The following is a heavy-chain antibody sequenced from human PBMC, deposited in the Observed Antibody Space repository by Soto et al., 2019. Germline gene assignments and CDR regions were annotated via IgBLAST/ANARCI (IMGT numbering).Heavy chain of an antibody. Sequence: AAVKVSCKASGYTFTSYYMHWVRQAPGQGLEWMGIINPSGGSTSYAQKFQGRVTMTRDTSTSTVYMELSSLRSEDTAVYYCARGVGEDIVVVPAAIKTAYYYYGMDVWGQGTTVTVS. CDR2: INPSGGST. J-gene: IGHJ6*02. CDR1: GYTFTSYY. V-gene: IGHV1-46*01. D-gene: IGHD2-2*02. CDR3: ARGVGEDIVVVPAAIKTAYYYYGMDV.